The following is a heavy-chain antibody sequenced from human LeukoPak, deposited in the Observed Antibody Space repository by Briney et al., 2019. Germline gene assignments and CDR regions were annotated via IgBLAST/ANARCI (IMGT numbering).Heavy chain of an antibody. D-gene: IGHD5-24*01. V-gene: IGHV3-21*01. Sequence: GGSLRLSCAASGFTLSSDNMNWVPQAPGKGLELVSPISSSSSYIYYADSVKGGFTISRDNAKNSLYLQMSSLRAEDTAVYYCARGRDGSQSPIDDWGQGTLVTVSS. CDR3: ARGRDGSQSPIDD. CDR1: GFTLSSDN. J-gene: IGHJ4*02. CDR2: ISSSSSYI.